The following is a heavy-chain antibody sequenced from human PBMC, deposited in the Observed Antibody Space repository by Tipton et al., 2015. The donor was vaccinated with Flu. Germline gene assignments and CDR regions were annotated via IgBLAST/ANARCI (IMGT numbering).Heavy chain of an antibody. CDR2: IYYSGNT. D-gene: IGHD6-13*01. V-gene: IGHV4-39*07. CDR3: ARDLGSSGSFDY. Sequence: TLSLTCTVSGGSINSGSYYWAWIRQPPGKGLEWIGSIYYSGNTYYNPSLKSRVSISIDTSRKQFSLKLSSVTAADTAVYYCARDLGSSGSFDYWGQGTLVTVSS. J-gene: IGHJ4*02. CDR1: GGSINSGSYY.